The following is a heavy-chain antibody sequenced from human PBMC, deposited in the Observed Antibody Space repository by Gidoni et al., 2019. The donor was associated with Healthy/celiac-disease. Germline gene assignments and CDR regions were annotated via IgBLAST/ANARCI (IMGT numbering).Heavy chain of an antibody. Sequence: QVQLVESGGGVVQPGRSLRLAGDASGVTASSTGRNGARQAPGKGLEWVAVISYDGSNKSYADSVKGRFTISRDNSKNTLYLQMNSLRAEDTAVYYCAKDSNGSGSYYSYYYYYYMDVWGKGTTVTVSS. V-gene: IGHV3-30*18. CDR1: GVTASSTG. D-gene: IGHD3-10*01. J-gene: IGHJ6*03. CDR2: ISYDGSNK. CDR3: AKDSNGSGSYYSYYYYYYMDV.